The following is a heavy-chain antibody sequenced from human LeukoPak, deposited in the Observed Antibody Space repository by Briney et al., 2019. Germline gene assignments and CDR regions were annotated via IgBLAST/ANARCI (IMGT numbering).Heavy chain of an antibody. V-gene: IGHV1-46*01. CDR1: GYTFTSYY. CDR2: INPSGGST. D-gene: IGHD2-15*01. CDR3: ARVVSMEDIVVVVAGAFDY. Sequence: ASVKVSCKASGYTFTSYYMHWVRQAPGQGLEWMGIINPSGGSTSYAQKFQGRVTMTRDTSTSTVYMELSSLRSEDTAVYYCARVVSMEDIVVVVAGAFDYWGQGTLVTVSS. J-gene: IGHJ4*02.